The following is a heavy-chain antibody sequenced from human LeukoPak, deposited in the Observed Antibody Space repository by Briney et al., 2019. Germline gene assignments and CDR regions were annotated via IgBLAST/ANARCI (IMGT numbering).Heavy chain of an antibody. CDR3: ARLRTGFYGHY. D-gene: IGHD3/OR15-3a*01. Sequence: PSETLSLTCAVSGYSLSSDFVWGWIRQPPGKGLEWIGNIYHSGVTNYNPSLKSRVTISVDTSKNQFSLQLSFVTAADTAVYYCARLRTGFYGHYWGQGTVVTVS. CDR1: GYSLSSDFV. J-gene: IGHJ4*02. V-gene: IGHV4-38-2*01. CDR2: IYHSGVT.